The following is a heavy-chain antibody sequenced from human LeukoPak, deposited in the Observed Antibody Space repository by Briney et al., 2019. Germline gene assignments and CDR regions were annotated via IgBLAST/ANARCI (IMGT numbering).Heavy chain of an antibody. CDR1: GGSLSSHY. J-gene: IGHJ4*02. Sequence: PSETLSLTCTVPGGSLSSHYWSWIRQPPGKGLEWIGYIYYSGSTNYNPSLQSRVTISVDTSKKQSSLKLSSVTAADTAVYYCARVLGSGYTYYFDYWGQGTLVTVSS. CDR2: IYYSGST. D-gene: IGHD3-22*01. V-gene: IGHV4-59*11. CDR3: ARVLGSGYTYYFDY.